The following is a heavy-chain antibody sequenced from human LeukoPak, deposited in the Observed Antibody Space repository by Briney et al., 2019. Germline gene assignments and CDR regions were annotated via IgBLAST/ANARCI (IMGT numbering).Heavy chain of an antibody. Sequence: SETLSLTCTVSGGSISSYYWSWIRQPPGKGLEWIGYIYYSGSTSYNPSLKSRVTISVDTSKNQFSLKLSSVTAADTAVYYCARAISEVIMGSYGMDVWGQGTTVTVSS. D-gene: IGHD3-3*01. CDR3: ARAISEVIMGSYGMDV. CDR1: GGSISSYY. V-gene: IGHV4-59*01. J-gene: IGHJ6*02. CDR2: IYYSGST.